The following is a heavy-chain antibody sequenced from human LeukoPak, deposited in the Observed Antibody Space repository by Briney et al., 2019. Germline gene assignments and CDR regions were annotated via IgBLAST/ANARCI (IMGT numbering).Heavy chain of an antibody. CDR1: GYSFTSYW. D-gene: IGHD3-16*02. V-gene: IGHV5-51*01. Sequence: GESLKISCKGSGYSFTSYWIGWVRQMPGKGLEWMGIIYPGDSDTRYSPSFQGQVTISADKSISTAYLQWSSLKASDTAMYYCARRFSSSMITLGGVIALNWFDPWGQGTLVTVSS. CDR2: IYPGDSDT. J-gene: IGHJ5*02. CDR3: ARRFSSSMITLGGVIALNWFDP.